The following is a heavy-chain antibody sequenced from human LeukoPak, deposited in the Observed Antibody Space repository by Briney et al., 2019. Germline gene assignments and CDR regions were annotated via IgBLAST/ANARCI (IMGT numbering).Heavy chain of an antibody. V-gene: IGHV1-3*03. CDR1: GYTFTSYA. J-gene: IGHJ4*02. CDR2: INAGNGNT. D-gene: IGHD5-18*01. CDR3: ARGGSGYSYGWEPFDY. Sequence: ASVKVSCKASGYTFTSYAMHWVRQAPGQRLEWMGWINAGNGNTKYSQEFQGRVTINRDTSGSTAYMELSSLRSEDMAVYYCARGGSGYSYGWEPFDYWGQGTLVTVSS.